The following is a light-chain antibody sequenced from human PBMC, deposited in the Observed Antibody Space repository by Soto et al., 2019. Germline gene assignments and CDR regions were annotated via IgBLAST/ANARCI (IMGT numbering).Light chain of an antibody. CDR1: QSLVYSDGNTY. V-gene: IGKV2-30*01. CDR3: MQGTHWAT. CDR2: KVS. J-gene: IGKJ2*01. Sequence: DVVMTQSPLSLPVTLGQPASISCRSSQSLVYSDGNTYLNWYQQRPGQSPRRLIHKVSNRDSGVPDRFSGSGSGTHFTLKISRVEAEDVGVYYCMQGTHWATFGQGTKLEIK.